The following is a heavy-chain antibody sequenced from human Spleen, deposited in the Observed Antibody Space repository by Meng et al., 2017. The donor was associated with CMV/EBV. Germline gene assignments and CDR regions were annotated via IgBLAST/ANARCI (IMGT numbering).Heavy chain of an antibody. CDR3: ARVLAARVNYYYGMDV. CDR2: ISSSSSYI. J-gene: IGHJ6*02. Sequence: GESLKISCAASGFTFSTYNMIWVRQAPGKGLEWVSSISSSSSYIYYADSVKGRFTISRDNAKNSLYLQMNSLRAEDTAVYYCARVLAARVNYYYGMDVWGQGTTVTVSS. CDR1: GFTFSTYN. V-gene: IGHV3-21*01. D-gene: IGHD6-6*01.